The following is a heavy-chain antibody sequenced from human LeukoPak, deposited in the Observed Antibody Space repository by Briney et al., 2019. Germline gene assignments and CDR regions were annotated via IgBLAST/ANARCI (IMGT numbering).Heavy chain of an antibody. Sequence: SGGSLRLSCAASGFTFSSYGMHWVRQAPGKGLEWVAVIWYDGSNKYYADSVKGRFTISRDNSKNTLYLQMNSLRAEDTAVYYCARDRITGTTPFDYWGQGTLVTVSS. CDR1: GFTFSSYG. CDR3: ARDRITGTTPFDY. J-gene: IGHJ4*02. CDR2: IWYDGSNK. D-gene: IGHD1-7*01. V-gene: IGHV3-33*01.